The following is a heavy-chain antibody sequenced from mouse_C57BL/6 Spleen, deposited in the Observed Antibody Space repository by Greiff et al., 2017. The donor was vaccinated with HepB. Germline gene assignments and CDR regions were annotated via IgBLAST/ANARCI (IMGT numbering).Heavy chain of an antibody. CDR1: GYTFTDYN. Sequence: EVQLQQSGPELVKPGASVKIPCKASGYTFTDYNMDWVKQSHGKSLEWIGDINPNNGGTIYNQKFKGKATLTVDKSSSTAYMERRSLTSVDTAVYYCARAGYDYDVWFAYWGQGTLVTVSA. V-gene: IGHV1-18*01. D-gene: IGHD2-4*01. CDR3: ARAGYDYDVWFAY. J-gene: IGHJ3*01. CDR2: INPNNGGT.